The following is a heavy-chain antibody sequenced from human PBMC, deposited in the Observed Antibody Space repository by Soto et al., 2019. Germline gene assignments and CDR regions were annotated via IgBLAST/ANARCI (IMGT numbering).Heavy chain of an antibody. V-gene: IGHV3-30*18. D-gene: IGHD3-3*01. CDR2: ISYDERNK. CDR1: EFTFSNYA. CDR3: AKDGTVLRFLEWLLYLDH. J-gene: IGHJ4*02. Sequence: PGGSLRLSCAASEFTFSNYAMHWVRQAPGKGPEWVAVISYDERNKYYADSVKGRFTISRDNSKHTLYLQMDSLRTEDTAVYYCAKDGTVLRFLEWLLYLDHWGQGTLVTVSS.